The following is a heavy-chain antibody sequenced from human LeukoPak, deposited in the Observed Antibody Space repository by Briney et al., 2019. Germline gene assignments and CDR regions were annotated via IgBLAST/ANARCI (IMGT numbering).Heavy chain of an antibody. J-gene: IGHJ4*02. D-gene: IGHD3-22*01. V-gene: IGHV3-23*01. CDR2: ISGSGGST. CDR3: ARKGDYDSSGYWTDY. Sequence: PGGSLRLSCAASGFTFSSYAMSWVRQAPGKGLEWVSAISGSGGSTYYADSVEGRFTISRDNSKNTLYLQMNSLRAEDTAVYYCARKGDYDSSGYWTDYWGQGTLVTVSS. CDR1: GFTFSSYA.